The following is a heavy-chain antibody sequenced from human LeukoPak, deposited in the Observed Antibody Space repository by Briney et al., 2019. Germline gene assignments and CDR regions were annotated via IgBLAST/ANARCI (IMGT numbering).Heavy chain of an antibody. CDR2: ISGSGGST. D-gene: IGHD2-21*02. V-gene: IGHV3-23*01. CDR1: GLIVSSNH. J-gene: IGHJ4*02. CDR3: AKDERYCGGDCYSRPDY. Sequence: GGSLRLSCAASGLIVSSNHMNWVRQAPGKGLEWVSAISGSGGSTYYADSVKGRFTISRDNSKNTLYLQMNSLRAEDTAVYYCAKDERYCGGDCYSRPDYWGQGTLVTVSS.